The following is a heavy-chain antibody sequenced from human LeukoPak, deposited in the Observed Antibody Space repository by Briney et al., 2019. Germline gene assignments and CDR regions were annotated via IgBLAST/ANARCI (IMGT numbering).Heavy chain of an antibody. CDR1: GGSISSYY. D-gene: IGHD1-26*01. V-gene: IGHV4-59*01. J-gene: IGHJ4*02. CDR2: FYYSRST. CDR3: ARVTVGATSGFDY. Sequence: SETLSLTCTVSGGSISSYYWSWIRQPPGKGLEWIGYFYYSRSTKYNPSLKSRVTISVDTSKNQFSLKLSSVTAADTAVYYCARVTVGATSGFDYWGQGTLVTVSS.